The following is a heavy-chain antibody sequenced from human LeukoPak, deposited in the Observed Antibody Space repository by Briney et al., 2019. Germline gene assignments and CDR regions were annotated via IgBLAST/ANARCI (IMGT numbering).Heavy chain of an antibody. J-gene: IGHJ4*02. CDR3: AREGVPGGLN. CDR2: IKTDGSYS. D-gene: IGHD2-8*02. Sequence: GGSLRLSCAASGFTFSSYWMHWVRQAPGTGLVWVARIKTDGSYSEYADSVKGRFTISRDNAKNTLSLQMNSLRAEDTAVYYCAREGVPGGLNWAQGSLVTVSS. CDR1: GFTFSSYW. V-gene: IGHV3-74*03.